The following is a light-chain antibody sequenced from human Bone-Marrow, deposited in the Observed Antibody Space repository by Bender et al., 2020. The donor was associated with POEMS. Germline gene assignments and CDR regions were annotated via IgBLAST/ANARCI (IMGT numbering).Light chain of an antibody. CDR2: SNT. Sequence: QSVLTQPPSVSGAPGQRVTISCTGSSSNIGADYDVHWYQQLPGTAPRLLIHSNTNRPSGVPDRFSGSKSGTSASLAITGLQAEDEADYYCCSYAGSYTFVFGSGTKVTVL. CDR3: CSYAGSYTFV. CDR1: SSNIGADYD. V-gene: IGLV1-40*01. J-gene: IGLJ1*01.